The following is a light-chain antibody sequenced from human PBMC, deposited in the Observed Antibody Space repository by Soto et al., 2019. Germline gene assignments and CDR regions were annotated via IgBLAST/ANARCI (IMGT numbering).Light chain of an antibody. V-gene: IGKV1-27*01. CDR3: QKYTKAQWT. CDR1: RDIDDY. J-gene: IGKJ1*01. CDR2: DAS. Sequence: DIQMTQSPPSLSASVGDRFTITCRASRDIDDYLAWYQHIAGKAPKLLIYDASSLQPGVPSRFSGSGSGTYFTLTINSLQPEDVATYYCQKYTKAQWTFGQGT.